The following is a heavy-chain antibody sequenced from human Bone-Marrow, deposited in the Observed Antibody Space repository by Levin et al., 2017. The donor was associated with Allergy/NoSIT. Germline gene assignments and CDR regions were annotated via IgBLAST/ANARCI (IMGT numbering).Heavy chain of an antibody. J-gene: IGHJ6*02. CDR2: ISYDGSNK. D-gene: IGHD3-22*01. V-gene: IGHV3-30*18. Sequence: GGSLRLSCAASGFTFSSYGMHWVRQAPGKGLEWVAVISYDGSNKYYADSVKGRFTISRDNSKNTLYLQMNSLRAEDTAVYYCAKETAMADDYYDSSGYEDIWYGMDVWGQGTTVTVSS. CDR3: AKETAMADDYYDSSGYEDIWYGMDV. CDR1: GFTFSSYG.